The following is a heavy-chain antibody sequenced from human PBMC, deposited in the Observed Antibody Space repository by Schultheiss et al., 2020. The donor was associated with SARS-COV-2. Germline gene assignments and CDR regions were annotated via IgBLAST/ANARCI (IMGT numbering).Heavy chain of an antibody. CDR1: GFTFDDYA. Sequence: VGSLRLSCAASGFTFDDYAMHWVRQAPGKGLEWVSLISGDGGSTYYADSVKGRFTISRDNRKNTLYLQMNNLRVEDTAVYYCVRDESYSESGGYYSAYWGQGTLVTVSS. CDR3: VRDESYSESGGYYSAY. J-gene: IGHJ4*02. V-gene: IGHV3-43*02. CDR2: ISGDGGST. D-gene: IGHD3-22*01.